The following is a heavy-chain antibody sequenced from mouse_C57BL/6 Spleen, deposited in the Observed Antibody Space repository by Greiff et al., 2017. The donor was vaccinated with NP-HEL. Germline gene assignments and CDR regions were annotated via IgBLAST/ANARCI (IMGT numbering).Heavy chain of an antibody. CDR1: GFTFTDYY. CDR2: IRNKANGYTT. CDR3: ARSTYYWAMDY. Sequence: DVKLVESGGGLVQPGGSLSLSCAASGFTFTDYYMSWVRQPPGKALEWLGFIRNKANGYTTEYSASVKGRFTISRDNSQSILYLQMNALRAEDSATYYCARSTYYWAMDYWGQGTSVTVSS. V-gene: IGHV7-3*01. J-gene: IGHJ4*01.